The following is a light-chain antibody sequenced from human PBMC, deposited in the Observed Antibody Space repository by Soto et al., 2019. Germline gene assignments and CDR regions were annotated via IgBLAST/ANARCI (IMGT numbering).Light chain of an antibody. Sequence: EIVLAQSPATLSLSPGERATLSCRASQDISYFLAWYQQRPGQAPRLLIYDASNRATGIPARFSGSGSGTDFTLTIVGLEPEDFAIYYCQQRASWPPFTFGQGTKLEV. V-gene: IGKV3-11*01. CDR1: QDISYF. CDR2: DAS. J-gene: IGKJ2*01. CDR3: QQRASWPPFT.